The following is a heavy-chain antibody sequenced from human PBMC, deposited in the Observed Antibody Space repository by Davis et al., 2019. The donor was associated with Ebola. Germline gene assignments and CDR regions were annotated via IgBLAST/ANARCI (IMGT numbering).Heavy chain of an antibody. J-gene: IGHJ6*02. CDR3: ARDKGLELRRGMDV. D-gene: IGHD1-7*01. CDR2: ISSSSSYT. CDR1: GFTFSDYY. Sequence: GGSLRLSCAASGFTFSDYYMSWIRQAPGKGLEWVSYISSSSSYTNYADAVKGRFTISRDNAKNSLYQQMNSLRAEDTAVYYCARDKGLELRRGMDVWGQGTTVTVSS. V-gene: IGHV3-11*06.